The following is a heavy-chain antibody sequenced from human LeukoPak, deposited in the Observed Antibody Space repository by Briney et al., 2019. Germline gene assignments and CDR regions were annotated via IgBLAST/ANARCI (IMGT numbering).Heavy chain of an antibody. V-gene: IGHV3-72*01. D-gene: IGHD4-17*01. J-gene: IGHJ3*02. CDR3: TTDDGGDYDPDAFDI. CDR1: GFTLSDHY. CDR2: SGNKASSYSI. Sequence: GGSLRLSCAVSGFTLSDHYMDWVRQAPGKGLEWVGRSGNKASSYSIEYGASVNGRFTISRDDSKNSLYLQMNRLKTEDTAVYYCTTDDGGDYDPDAFDIWGQGTMVTVSS.